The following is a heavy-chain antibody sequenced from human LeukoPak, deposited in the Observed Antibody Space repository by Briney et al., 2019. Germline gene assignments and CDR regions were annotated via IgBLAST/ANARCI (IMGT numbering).Heavy chain of an antibody. V-gene: IGHV4-59*08. CDR2: IYYTGST. D-gene: IGHD3-9*01. Sequence: SETLSLTCTVSGASMSDYYWSWIRQPPGKGLEWIGYIYYTGSTNYNPSLKSRVTMSVDTSKNQISLKLSSVTAADSAVYYCARRLRYFGQNDYWGQGTLVTVSS. CDR3: ARRLRYFGQNDY. CDR1: GASMSDYY. J-gene: IGHJ4*02.